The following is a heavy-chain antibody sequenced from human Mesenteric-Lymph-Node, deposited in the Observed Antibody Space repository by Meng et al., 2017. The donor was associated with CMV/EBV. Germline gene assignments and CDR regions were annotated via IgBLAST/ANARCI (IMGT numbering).Heavy chain of an antibody. CDR1: GYTFAGYY. CDR3: ARDQGAGYFDL. J-gene: IGHJ2*01. V-gene: IGHV1-2*02. Sequence: SCQASGYTFAGYYMHWVRQAPGQGLEWMGWISPKSGGTSYAQKFQGRVTMTRDTSISTAYMELSRLRSDDTAVYYCARDQGAGYFDLWGRGTLVTVSS. CDR2: ISPKSGGT.